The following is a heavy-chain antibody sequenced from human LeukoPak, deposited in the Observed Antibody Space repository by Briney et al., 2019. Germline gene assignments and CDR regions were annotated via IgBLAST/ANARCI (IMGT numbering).Heavy chain of an antibody. CDR1: GGSMSSSY. D-gene: IGHD5-18*01. V-gene: IGHV4-59*01. J-gene: IGHJ4*02. CDR3: ARGQLHYPDS. Sequence: SETLSPTCTVSGGSMSSSYGSWVRQPPGKGLEWIAYIYSTGNTKYNPSLASRVTISLDTSKNQFSLTLRSVTAADTAIYYCARGQLHYPDSWGQGTLVTVSS. CDR2: IYSTGNT.